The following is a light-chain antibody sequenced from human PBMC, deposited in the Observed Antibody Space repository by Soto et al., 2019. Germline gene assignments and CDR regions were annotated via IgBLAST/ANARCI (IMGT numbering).Light chain of an antibody. CDR1: SSDVGGYSY. Sequence: QSAMTQPRSVSGSPGHSVTISCTGTSSDVGGYSYVSWYQQHPGKAPKLMISDVSKRPSGVPDRFSGSKFGNTASLTISGLQADDEADYYCCSYAGAFTYVFGRGPKVTVL. V-gene: IGLV2-11*01. CDR3: CSYAGAFTYV. CDR2: DVS. J-gene: IGLJ6*01.